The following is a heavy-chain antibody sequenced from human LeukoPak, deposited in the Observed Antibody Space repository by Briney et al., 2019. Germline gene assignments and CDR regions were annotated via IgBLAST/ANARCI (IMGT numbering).Heavy chain of an antibody. J-gene: IGHJ4*02. D-gene: IGHD7-27*01. CDR3: ATVTWVWGAPNYFDY. Sequence: ASVKVSCKVSGYTLTELSMHWVRQAPGKGLEWMGGFDPEDGETIYAQKFQGRVTMTEDTSTDTAYMELSSLRSEDTAVYYCATVTWVWGAPNYFDYWGQGTLVTVSS. CDR1: GYTLTELS. CDR2: FDPEDGET. V-gene: IGHV1-24*01.